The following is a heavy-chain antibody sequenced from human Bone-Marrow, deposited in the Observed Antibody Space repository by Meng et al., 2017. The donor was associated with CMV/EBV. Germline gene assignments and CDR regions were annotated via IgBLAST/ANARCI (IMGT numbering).Heavy chain of an antibody. V-gene: IGHV1-24*01. D-gene: IGHD6-19*01. Sequence: GYTLPELSVHWVRQAPGKGLEWMGGYEPEDTQVIYAQKFQGRVTMTEDTSTDTSYMELRSLRSEDTAVYYCATVNTAVAGQYNWFDLWGQGALVTVSS. CDR3: ATVNTAVAGQYNWFDL. CDR2: YEPEDTQV. CDR1: GYTLPELS. J-gene: IGHJ5*02.